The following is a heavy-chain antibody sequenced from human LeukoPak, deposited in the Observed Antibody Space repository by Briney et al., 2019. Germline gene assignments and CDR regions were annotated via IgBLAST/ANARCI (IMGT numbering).Heavy chain of an antibody. CDR3: ARDPFDY. V-gene: IGHV3-30-3*01. J-gene: IGHJ4*02. Sequence: PGGSLRLSCEASGFTFSSYWMSWVRQAPGKGLEWVAVISYDGSNKYYADSVKGRFTISRDNSKNTLYLQMNSLRAEDTAVYYCARDPFDYWGQGTLVTVSS. CDR2: ISYDGSNK. CDR1: GFTFSSYW.